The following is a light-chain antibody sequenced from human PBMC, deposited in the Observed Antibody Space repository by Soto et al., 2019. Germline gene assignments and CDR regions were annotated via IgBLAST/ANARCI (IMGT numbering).Light chain of an antibody. J-gene: IGKJ5*01. CDR2: GAS. CDR3: QQYKNWPL. Sequence: MMMTQSPATLSVSPGEVVTLSCRTSHSVNSHVAWYQQKPGQAPRILLYGASTRATGIPVRFSGSGFGTEFTLTISSLQSEDFAVYYCQQYKNWPLLGQGTRLEIK. CDR1: HSVNSH. V-gene: IGKV3-15*01.